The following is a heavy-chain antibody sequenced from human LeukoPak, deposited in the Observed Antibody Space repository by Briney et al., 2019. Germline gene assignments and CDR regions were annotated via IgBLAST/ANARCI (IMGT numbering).Heavy chain of an antibody. CDR2: ISYDGSNK. CDR1: GFTFSSYA. V-gene: IGHV3-30-3*01. CDR3: ARDFLCSSTSCYPKLFDP. J-gene: IGHJ5*02. D-gene: IGHD2-2*01. Sequence: QPGRSLRLSCAASGFTFSSYAMHWVRQAPGKGLEWVAVISYDGSNKYYADSVKGRFTISRDNSKNTLYLQMNSLRAEDTAVYYCARDFLCSSTSCYPKLFDPWGQGTLVTVSS.